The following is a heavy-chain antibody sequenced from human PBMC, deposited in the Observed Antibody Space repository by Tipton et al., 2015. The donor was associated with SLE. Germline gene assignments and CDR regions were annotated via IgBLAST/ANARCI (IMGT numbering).Heavy chain of an antibody. Sequence: TLSLTCSVSGASTSSGAYYWSWIRQPPGKGLAWIGFIYYRGSTYYNPSLQSRVSISVDTSKNQFSLELSSVTAADTAVYFCARSQYSSCHFGTFDYWGQGTLVTISS. J-gene: IGHJ4*02. D-gene: IGHD5-12*01. CDR3: ARSQYSSCHFGTFDY. CDR2: IYYRGST. V-gene: IGHV4-31*03. CDR1: GASTSSGAYY.